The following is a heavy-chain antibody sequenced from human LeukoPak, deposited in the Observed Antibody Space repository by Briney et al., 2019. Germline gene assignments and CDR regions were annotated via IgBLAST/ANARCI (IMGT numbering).Heavy chain of an antibody. Sequence: KPSGTLSLTCAVSGGSISSGNWWSWVRQPPGKGLEWIGEVYHSGSTNYNPSLKSRVTISLDKSKNQFSLKLNSVTAADTAVYYCARDLRVPAAMGDVFDIWGQGTMVTVSS. CDR2: VYHSGST. CDR3: ARDLRVPAAMGDVFDI. J-gene: IGHJ3*02. V-gene: IGHV4-4*02. CDR1: GGSISSGNW. D-gene: IGHD2-2*01.